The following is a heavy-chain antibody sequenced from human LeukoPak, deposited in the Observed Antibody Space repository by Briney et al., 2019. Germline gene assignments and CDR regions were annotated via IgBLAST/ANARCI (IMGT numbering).Heavy chain of an antibody. J-gene: IGHJ4*02. CDR3: ARWTTLVRGFDY. D-gene: IGHD3-10*01. CDR2: VYISGST. Sequence: SETLSLTCTVSGGSISSYYWSWVRQPAGKGLEWIGRVYISGSTNYNPSLKSRVSMSVDTSKNHFSLKLSSVTAADTAVYYCARWTTLVRGFDYWGQGTLVTVSS. CDR1: GGSISSYY. V-gene: IGHV4-4*07.